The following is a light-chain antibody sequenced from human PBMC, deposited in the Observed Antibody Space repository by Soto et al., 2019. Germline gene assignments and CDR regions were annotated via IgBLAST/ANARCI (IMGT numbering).Light chain of an antibody. CDR3: SSYTSSSTDL. V-gene: IGLV2-14*01. J-gene: IGLJ1*01. CDR2: EVS. Sequence: QSFLTQPASVSGSPGHSITISCTGTRSDVGGHNYVSWYQQHPGEAPKLIIYEVSSRRSGVSTRFSGSKSGNTASLTISGLEAEDEADYYCSSYTSSSTDLFGTGTKVTVL. CDR1: RSDVGGHNY.